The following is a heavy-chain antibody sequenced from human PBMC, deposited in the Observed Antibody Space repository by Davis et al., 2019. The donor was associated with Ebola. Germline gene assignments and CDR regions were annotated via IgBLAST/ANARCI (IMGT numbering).Heavy chain of an antibody. V-gene: IGHV3-30*02. CDR2: IRSEATSQ. CDR1: GFTFSRYG. CDR3: VKDRSSVAAIGYNWFDS. D-gene: IGHD2-21*01. Sequence: GGSLRLSCEASGFTFSRYGMHWVRQAPGKGLEWVAFIRSEATSQDYGKSVQGRFFISRDDSKNTLYLQMNSLRVDDTAVYYCVKDRSSVAAIGYNWFDSWGQGTPVTVSS. J-gene: IGHJ5*01.